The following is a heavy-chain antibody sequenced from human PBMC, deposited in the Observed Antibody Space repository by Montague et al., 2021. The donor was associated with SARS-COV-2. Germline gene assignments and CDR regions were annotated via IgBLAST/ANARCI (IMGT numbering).Heavy chain of an antibody. CDR3: ARGKDCSDGRCYPGWFDP. CDR2: IWYDGSTK. CDR1: GFTFNTYA. J-gene: IGHJ5*02. V-gene: IGHV3-33*01. D-gene: IGHD2-15*01. Sequence: SLRLSCAASGFTFNTYAMHWVRRAPGKGLEWVAIIWYDGSTKYYGESVKGRFTISRDNSENTLYLQMNNLRADDTAMYYCARGKDCSDGRCYPGWFDPWGLGAQVIVSS.